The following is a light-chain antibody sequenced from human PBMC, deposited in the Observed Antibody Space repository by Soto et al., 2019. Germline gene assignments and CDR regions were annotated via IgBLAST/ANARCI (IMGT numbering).Light chain of an antibody. CDR3: QQYGNSPYT. Sequence: EIVLTQSPGTLSLSPGERATLSCRASQSAANSYLAWYQQKPGQAPRLLIYGASNRATGIPDRFSGSGSGTDFTLTISRLEPEDFAVYYCQQYGNSPYTFGQGTKLEIK. CDR2: GAS. J-gene: IGKJ2*01. CDR1: QSAANSY. V-gene: IGKV3-20*01.